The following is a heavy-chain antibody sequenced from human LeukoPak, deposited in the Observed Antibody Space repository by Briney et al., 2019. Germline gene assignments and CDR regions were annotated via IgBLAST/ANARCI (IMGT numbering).Heavy chain of an antibody. CDR3: ARDRYYDFWSAQGHDAFDI. D-gene: IGHD3-3*01. J-gene: IGHJ3*02. V-gene: IGHV4-61*02. CDR1: GGSISSGSYY. CDR2: IYTSGST. Sequence: SETLSLTCTVSGGSISSGSYYWSWIRQPAGKGLEWIGRIYTSGSTNYNPSLKSRVTISVDTSKNQFSLKLSSVTAADTAVYYCARDRYYDFWSAQGHDAFDIWGQGTMVTVSS.